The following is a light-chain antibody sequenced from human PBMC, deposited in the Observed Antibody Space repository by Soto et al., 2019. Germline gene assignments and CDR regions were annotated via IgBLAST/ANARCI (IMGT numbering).Light chain of an antibody. V-gene: IGLV2-8*01. Sequence: QSALTQPPSASGSVGQSVTISCTGTSSDVGAYNYVSWYQQHPGKAPKLMIYEVSKRPSGVPDRFSGSKSGYTASLTVSGLQAADEADYYCSSHAGNNNYVFGTGTKVTVL. J-gene: IGLJ1*01. CDR3: SSHAGNNNYV. CDR1: SSDVGAYNY. CDR2: EVS.